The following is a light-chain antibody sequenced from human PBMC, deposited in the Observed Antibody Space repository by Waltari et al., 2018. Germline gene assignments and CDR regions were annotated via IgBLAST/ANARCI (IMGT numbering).Light chain of an antibody. J-gene: IGKJ2*01. V-gene: IGKV2-28*01. Sequence: EIVMTQSPLSLPVTPGEPASISCKSSQSLLYSNGKNYLGWYLQRPGQSPQLLFYLGSSRAPGVPDRFSGSGSGTDFTLKISRVEAEDVGVYYFMQVLQTPRTFGQGTKLEIK. CDR3: MQVLQTPRT. CDR2: LGS. CDR1: QSLLYSNGKNY.